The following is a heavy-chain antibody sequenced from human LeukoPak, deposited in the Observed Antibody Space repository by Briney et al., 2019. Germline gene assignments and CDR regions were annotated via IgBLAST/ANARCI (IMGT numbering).Heavy chain of an antibody. V-gene: IGHV1-69*13. Sequence: SVKVSCKASGGTFSSYAISWVRQAPGQGLEWMGGIIPIFGTANYAQKFQGRVTITADESTSTAYMELSSLRSEDTAVYYCASSLDSSGWFAPYYYYYGMDVWGKGTMVTVSS. CDR3: ASSLDSSGWFAPYYYYYGMDV. CDR2: IIPIFGTA. D-gene: IGHD6-19*01. J-gene: IGHJ6*04. CDR1: GGTFSSYA.